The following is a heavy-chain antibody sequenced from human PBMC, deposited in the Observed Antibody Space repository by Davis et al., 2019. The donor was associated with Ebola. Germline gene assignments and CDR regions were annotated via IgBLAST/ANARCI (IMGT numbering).Heavy chain of an antibody. CDR2: IIPIFGTA. J-gene: IGHJ6*02. V-gene: IGHV1-69*06. CDR3: ARDIITMVQGVIIAYYGMDV. Sequence: SVKVSCKASGGTSSSYAISWVRQAPGQGLEWMGGIIPIFGTANYAQKFQGRVTITADKSTSTAYMELSSLRSEDTAVYYCARDIITMVQGVIIAYYGMDVWGQGTTVTVSS. D-gene: IGHD3-10*01. CDR1: GGTSSSYA.